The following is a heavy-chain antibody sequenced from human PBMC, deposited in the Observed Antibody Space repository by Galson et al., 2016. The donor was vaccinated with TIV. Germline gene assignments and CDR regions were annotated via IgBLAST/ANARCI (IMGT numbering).Heavy chain of an antibody. CDR1: GDSVSSNSAA. D-gene: IGHD3-10*01. J-gene: IGHJ3*01. CDR2: TYCRSRCYY. CDR3: ARAAGRNGATCHATCESFDF. Sequence: CAISGDSVSSNSAAWNWIRQSPSRGLEWLGRTYCRSRCYYDYAVSVKSRITIKSDTSKNQFSLQLNSVLSEDTAVYYCARAAGRNGATCHATCESFDFWGQGTKVTVSS. V-gene: IGHV6-1*01.